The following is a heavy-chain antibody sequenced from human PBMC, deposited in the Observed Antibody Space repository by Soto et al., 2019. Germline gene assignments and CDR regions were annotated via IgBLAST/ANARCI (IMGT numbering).Heavy chain of an antibody. CDR3: ARGRATEYFFDY. J-gene: IGHJ4*02. V-gene: IGHV1-2*02. CDR2: TNPNTGGT. Sequence: ASVKVSCKASGYTFTGYYMHWVRQAPGQGLEWMGWTNPNTGGTNYAQKFQGRVTMTRDTSIGTAYMELSSLRSDDSAVYYCARGRATEYFFDYWGQGTLVTVPS. CDR1: GYTFTGYY. D-gene: IGHD5-12*01.